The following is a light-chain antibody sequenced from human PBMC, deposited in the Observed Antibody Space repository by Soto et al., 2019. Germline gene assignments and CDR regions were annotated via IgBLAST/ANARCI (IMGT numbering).Light chain of an antibody. CDR3: QQYNNWPPRIT. CDR1: QSVSNN. Sequence: EIVLTQSPGTLSLSPGERATLSCRASQSVSNNLAWYQQKPGQAPRLLVYGASTRATGIPARFSGSGSGTEFTLTISSLQSEDFAVYYCQQYNNWPPRITFGQGPRLEIK. J-gene: IGKJ5*01. V-gene: IGKV3-15*01. CDR2: GAS.